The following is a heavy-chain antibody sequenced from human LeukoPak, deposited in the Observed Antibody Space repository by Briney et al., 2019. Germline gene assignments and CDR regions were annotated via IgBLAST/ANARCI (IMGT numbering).Heavy chain of an antibody. CDR1: GFTFSNYA. V-gene: IGHV3-23*01. CDR2: LSGRGDNT. CDR3: AKAYYYGSGSYYVAFDC. J-gene: IGHJ4*02. D-gene: IGHD3-10*01. Sequence: GGSLRLSCAASGFTFSNYAMTWVRQAPGEGLEWVSSLSGRGDNTFYADSVKGRFTISRDNSENTLHLQMNSLRAEDTAVYYCAKAYYYGSGSYYVAFDCWGQGALVTVSS.